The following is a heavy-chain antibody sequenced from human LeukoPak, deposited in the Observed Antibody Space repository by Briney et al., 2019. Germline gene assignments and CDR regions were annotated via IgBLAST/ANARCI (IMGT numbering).Heavy chain of an antibody. Sequence: GGSLRLSCAASGFTFTAYSINWVRQAPGKGLEWISYISGNSKTIYYADSVKGRFTISRDNAKNSLYLQMNSLRAEDTAVYYCARLGVTTTYNWFDPWSQGTLVTVSS. CDR3: ARLGVTTTYNWFDP. D-gene: IGHD4-11*01. CDR1: GFTFTAYS. J-gene: IGHJ5*02. CDR2: ISGNSKTI. V-gene: IGHV3-48*01.